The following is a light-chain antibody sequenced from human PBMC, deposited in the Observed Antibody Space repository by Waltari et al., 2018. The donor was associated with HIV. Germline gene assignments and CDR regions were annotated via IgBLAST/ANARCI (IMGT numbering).Light chain of an antibody. CDR1: SSDIGDHNY. V-gene: IGLV2-14*03. CDR3: SSFTSSTTL. CDR2: DVN. J-gene: IGLJ2*01. Sequence: QSALTQPASVSGSPGQSITISCTGTSSDIGDHNYVPWYQQHPGKAPKLMIYDVNSRPSGVSNRFSGSKSGNTASLTISGLQAEDEAHYYCSSFTSSTTLFGGGTKLTVL.